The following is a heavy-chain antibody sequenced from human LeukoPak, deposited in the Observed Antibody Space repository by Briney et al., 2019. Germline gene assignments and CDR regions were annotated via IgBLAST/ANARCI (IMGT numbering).Heavy chain of an antibody. D-gene: IGHD2-15*01. J-gene: IGHJ4*02. V-gene: IGHV3-23*01. Sequence: GGSLRLSCAASKFTFNNYDMSWVRQAPGRGLEWVSSISASGDSTFYADSVKGRFTISRDNFKNTLYLQMNSLRADDTAVYYCELGYCRGDGCYWRGFWGQGTLVTVSS. CDR2: ISASGDST. CDR3: ELGYCRGDGCYWRGF. CDR1: KFTFNNYD.